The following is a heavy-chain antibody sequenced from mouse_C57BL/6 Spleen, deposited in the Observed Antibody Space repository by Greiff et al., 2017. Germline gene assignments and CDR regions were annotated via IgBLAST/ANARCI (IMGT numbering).Heavy chain of an antibody. D-gene: IGHD2-5*01. CDR3: ARQDSNYADY. V-gene: IGHV5-6*01. CDR2: ISSGGSYT. CDR1: GFTFSSYG. J-gene: IGHJ2*01. Sequence: EVKLMESGGDLVKPGGSLKLSCAASGFTFSSYGMSWVRQTPDKRLEWVATISSGGSYTYYPDSVKGRFTISRDKAKNTLYLQMSSLKSEDTAMYYCARQDSNYADYWGQGTTLTVSS.